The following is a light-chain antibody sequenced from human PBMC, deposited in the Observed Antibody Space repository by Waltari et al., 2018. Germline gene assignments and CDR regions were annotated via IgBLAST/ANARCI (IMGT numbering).Light chain of an antibody. CDR2: EVH. V-gene: IGLV2-23*01. J-gene: IGLJ2*01. CDR3: CSYVGVTTVL. CDR1: NNDVGGYDL. Sequence: QSALTQPASVSGSPGQSITIPCTGPNNDVGGYDLVSWYQQHPGKAPKSIIYEVHTRPSGVSNRFSGSKSGNTASLTISGRQAEDEAHYYCCSYVGVTTVLFGGGTTVAV.